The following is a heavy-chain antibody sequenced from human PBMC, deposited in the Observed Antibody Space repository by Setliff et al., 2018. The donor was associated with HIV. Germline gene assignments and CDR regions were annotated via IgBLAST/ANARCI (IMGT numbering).Heavy chain of an antibody. J-gene: IGHJ4*02. CDR3: ARSEGQWLRPEGALCDY. CDR2: IYSTGST. V-gene: IGHV4-59*11. D-gene: IGHD5-12*01. Sequence: PSETLSLTCTVSGASISSHYWSWIRQSPGKELEWIGYIYSTGSTNYNPSLQSRVTISMDASKNNFSLKLTSVTAADTAVYYCARSEGQWLRPEGALCDYWGQGTLVTV. CDR1: GASISSHY.